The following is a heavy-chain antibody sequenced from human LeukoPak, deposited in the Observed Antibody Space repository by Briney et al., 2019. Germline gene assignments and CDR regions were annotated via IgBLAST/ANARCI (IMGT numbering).Heavy chain of an antibody. CDR1: GFTFSSYE. V-gene: IGHV3-48*03. CDR3: ARDI. J-gene: IGHJ4*02. Sequence: GSLRLSCAASGFTFSSYEMNWVRQAPGKGLEWISSISSSGSTIHYADSVKGRFTISRDNAKNSLYLQMNSLRVEDTGVYYCARDIWGQGTLVTVSS. CDR2: ISSSGSTI.